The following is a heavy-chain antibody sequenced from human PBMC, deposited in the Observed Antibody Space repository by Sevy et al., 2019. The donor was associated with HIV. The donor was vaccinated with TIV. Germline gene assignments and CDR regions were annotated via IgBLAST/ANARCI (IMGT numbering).Heavy chain of an antibody. V-gene: IGHV3-21*04. CDR2: ISSGSSYI. CDR1: GFTFSYYD. J-gene: IGHJ4*02. D-gene: IGHD3-22*01. Sequence: GGSLRLSCAASGFTFSYYDMNWVRQAPGKGLEWVSSISSGSSYIFYADSVKGRFTISRDNAKNSLYLQMNSLRAEDTAVYYCASPLNYYDSPSADLGQGTLVTVSS. CDR3: ASPLNYYDSPSAD.